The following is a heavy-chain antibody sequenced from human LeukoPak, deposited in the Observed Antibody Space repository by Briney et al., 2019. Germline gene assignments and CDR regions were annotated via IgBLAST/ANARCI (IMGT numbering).Heavy chain of an antibody. V-gene: IGHV4-39*07. Sequence: SETLSLTCTVSGGSISSSSYYWGWIRQPPGKGLEWIGSIYYSGSTYYNPSLKSRVTISVDTSKNQFSLKLGSVTAADTAVYYCARSYYDSSGYFGGYNYYYMDVWGKGTTVTVSS. CDR3: ARSYYDSSGYFGGYNYYYMDV. CDR2: IYYSGST. CDR1: GGSISSSSYY. J-gene: IGHJ6*03. D-gene: IGHD3-22*01.